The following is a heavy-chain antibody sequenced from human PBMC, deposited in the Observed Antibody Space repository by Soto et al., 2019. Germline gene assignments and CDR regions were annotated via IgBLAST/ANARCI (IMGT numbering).Heavy chain of an antibody. V-gene: IGHV3-23*01. CDR2: ISGSGGST. J-gene: IGHJ4*02. Sequence: PGWSLRLSCAASGFTFSSYAMSWVRQAPGKGLEWVSSISGSGGSTYYADSVKGRFTISRDNSKNTLYLQMNSLRAEDTAVYYCDKEIAAAGHPAYWGQGTLVTVSS. CDR3: DKEIAAAGHPAY. CDR1: GFTFSSYA. D-gene: IGHD6-13*01.